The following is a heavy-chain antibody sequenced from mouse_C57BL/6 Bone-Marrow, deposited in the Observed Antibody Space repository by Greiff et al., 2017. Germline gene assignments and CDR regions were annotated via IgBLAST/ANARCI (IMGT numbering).Heavy chain of an antibody. J-gene: IGHJ4*01. CDR1: GFTFSSYC. CDR3: EIRETRGYAFDY. CDR2: ISSGGSYT. D-gene: IGHD1-1*01. Sequence: EVHLVESGGDLVMPGGSLKLSCAASGFTFSSYCMSWVRQTPGKRLEWVAGISSGGSYTYYPHSVKGPFTISRDNSTTTLYLQMSSLKSEDTAMYESEIRETRGYAFDYWGQGTTVTVSS. V-gene: IGHV5-6*01.